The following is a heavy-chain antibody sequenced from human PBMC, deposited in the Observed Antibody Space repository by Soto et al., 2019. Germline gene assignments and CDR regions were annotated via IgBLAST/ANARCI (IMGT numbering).Heavy chain of an antibody. CDR2: IKQDGSEK. Sequence: GGSLRLSCAASGFTFSSYWMSWVRQAPGKGLEWVANIKQDGSEKYYVDSVKGRFTISRDNAKNSLYLQMNSLRAEDTAVYYCAREAVPAAMPIYYYYYGMDVWRQGTTVTVSS. CDR1: GFTFSSYW. CDR3: AREAVPAAMPIYYYYYGMDV. D-gene: IGHD2-2*01. V-gene: IGHV3-7*03. J-gene: IGHJ6*02.